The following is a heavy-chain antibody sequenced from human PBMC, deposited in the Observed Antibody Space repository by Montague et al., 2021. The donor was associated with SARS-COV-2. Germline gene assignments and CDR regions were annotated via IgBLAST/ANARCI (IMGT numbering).Heavy chain of an antibody. D-gene: IGHD2-8*01. Sequence: TLSLTCAVCGGSFSGYYWSWIRQPPGKGLEWIGEINHSGSTNYNPSLKSRVTISVDTSKNQFSLKLSSVTAADTAVYYCARANGYYFDYWGQGTLVTVSS. CDR2: INHSGST. CDR3: ARANGYYFDY. J-gene: IGHJ4*02. CDR1: GGSFSGYY. V-gene: IGHV4-34*01.